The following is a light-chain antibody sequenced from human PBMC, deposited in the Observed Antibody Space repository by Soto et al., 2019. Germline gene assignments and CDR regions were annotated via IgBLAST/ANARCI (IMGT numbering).Light chain of an antibody. V-gene: IGKV3-20*01. CDR3: QSYVSPWT. CDR1: KDVIRAY. Sequence: IGLTQSPATLSLSPWKRSALSCRAIKDVIRAYLTWYQLKPGQAPRLLIYGASSRAPGVPDRFSGSGSGTDFTLTITSLEPEDFAVYYCQSYVSPWTFGQGTKVEVK. J-gene: IGKJ1*01. CDR2: GAS.